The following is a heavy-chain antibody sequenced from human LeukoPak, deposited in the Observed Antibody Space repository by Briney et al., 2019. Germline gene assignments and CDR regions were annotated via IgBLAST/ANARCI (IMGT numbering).Heavy chain of an antibody. CDR2: IYYSGST. V-gene: IGHV4-31*03. D-gene: IGHD3-16*01. Sequence: SETLSLTCTVSGGSISSGGYYWSWIRLHPGKGLEWIGYIYYSGSTYYNPSLKSRVTISVDTSKNQFSLKLSSVTAADTAVYYCARLATFSSAFDIWGQGTMVTVSS. J-gene: IGHJ3*02. CDR1: GGSISSGGYY. CDR3: ARLATFSSAFDI.